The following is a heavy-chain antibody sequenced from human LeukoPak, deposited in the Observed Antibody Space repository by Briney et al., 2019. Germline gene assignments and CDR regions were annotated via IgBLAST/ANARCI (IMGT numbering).Heavy chain of an antibody. CDR1: GGSISTYY. D-gene: IGHD2-21*01. CDR3: ARNGRGDRADAFDI. J-gene: IGHJ3*02. CDR2: IYYGGST. Sequence: SETLSLTRAVSGGSISTYYWSWIRQSPRKGLAWIGYIYYGGSTNYNPSLKSRVTISVDTSKTQFSLMLNSVTAADTAVYFCARNGRGDRADAFDIWGQGTVVTVSS. V-gene: IGHV4-59*01.